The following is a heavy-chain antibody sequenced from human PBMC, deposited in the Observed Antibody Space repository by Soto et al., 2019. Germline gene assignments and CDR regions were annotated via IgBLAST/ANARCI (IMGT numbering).Heavy chain of an antibody. CDR3: ARDRVVPAASRNKYYYSYYGMDV. CDR2: IYSGGST. J-gene: IGHJ6*02. CDR1: GFTVSSNY. V-gene: IGHV3-53*01. Sequence: PGGSLRLSCAASGFTVSSNYMSWVRQAPGKGLEGVSVIYSGGSTYYADSVKGRCTISRDNSKNTLYLQMNSRRAEDTAGYYCARDRVVPAASRNKYYYSYYGMDVWGQGTTVTVSS. D-gene: IGHD2-2*01.